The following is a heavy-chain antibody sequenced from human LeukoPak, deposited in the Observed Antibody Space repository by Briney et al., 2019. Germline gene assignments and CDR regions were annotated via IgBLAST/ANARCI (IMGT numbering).Heavy chain of an antibody. CDR2: IYSSGQS. V-gene: IGHV4-39*07. CDR1: GGSITSTTDS. D-gene: IGHD6-13*01. J-gene: IGHJ3*02. Sequence: SETLSLTCAVSGGSITSTTDSWAWIRQSPGKGLEWIGSIYSSGQSYYKVSLRSRVTMSVDTSKDLFSLKLTSVTVADTAVYYCARGLYSSSWHLRVAFDIWGQGTMVTVSS. CDR3: ARGLYSSSWHLRVAFDI.